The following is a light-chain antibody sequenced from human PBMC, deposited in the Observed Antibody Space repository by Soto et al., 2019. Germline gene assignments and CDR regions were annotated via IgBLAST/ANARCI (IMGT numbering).Light chain of an antibody. CDR3: QQYNNWPPYT. CDR2: GSS. V-gene: IGKV3-15*01. Sequence: IVMTQSPATLSVSPGERATLSCRASQSVNTNLAWYQQKPGQAPRLLIYGSSTMATGIPARFSGSGSGTEFSLTISSLQSEDFAVYYCQQYNNWPPYTFGQGTKLEIK. J-gene: IGKJ2*01. CDR1: QSVNTN.